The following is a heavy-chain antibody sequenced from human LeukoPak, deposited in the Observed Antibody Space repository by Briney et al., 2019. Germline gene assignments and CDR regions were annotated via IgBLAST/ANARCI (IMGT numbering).Heavy chain of an antibody. CDR2: IYYSGST. V-gene: IGHV4-39*01. J-gene: IGHJ4*02. Sequence: PSETLSLTCTVSGGSISTSSYYWGWIRQPPGKGLEWIGSIYYSGSTYYNPSLKSRVTISVDTSKNQFSLKLSSVTAADTAVYYCARQSWSEVVGRSHRYYFDFWGQGTLVTVPS. CDR1: GGSISTSSYY. D-gene: IGHD1-26*01. CDR3: ARQSWSEVVGRSHRYYFDF.